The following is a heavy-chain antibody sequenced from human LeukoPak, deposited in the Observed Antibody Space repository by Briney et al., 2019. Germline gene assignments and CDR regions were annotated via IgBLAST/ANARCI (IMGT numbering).Heavy chain of an antibody. Sequence: SETLSLTCAVYGGSFSGYYWSWIRQPPGKGLEWIGEINHSGSTNYNPSLKSRVTISVDTSKNQFSLKLSSVTAADTAVYYCARFNYDFWSGYYSVFDYWGQGTLVTVSS. CDR2: INHSGST. V-gene: IGHV4-34*01. D-gene: IGHD3-3*01. CDR3: ARFNYDFWSGYYSVFDY. J-gene: IGHJ4*02. CDR1: GGSFSGYY.